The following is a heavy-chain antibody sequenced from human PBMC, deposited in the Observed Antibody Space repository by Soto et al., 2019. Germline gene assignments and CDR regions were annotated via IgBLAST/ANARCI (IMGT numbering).Heavy chain of an antibody. J-gene: IGHJ6*02. D-gene: IGHD6-6*01. V-gene: IGHV1-18*01. CDR1: NETLTTYG. Sequence: QVHLVQSGAEVKKPGASVKVSCKASNETLTTYGISWVRQAPGQGLEWMGWVSGYNGHSSSAQKFQDRVIMTADTSTNTAYMELRSLTPDDSAVYFCARDSSSSGYYYVMDVWGQGTTVTVSS. CDR2: VSGYNGHS. CDR3: ARDSSSSGYYYVMDV.